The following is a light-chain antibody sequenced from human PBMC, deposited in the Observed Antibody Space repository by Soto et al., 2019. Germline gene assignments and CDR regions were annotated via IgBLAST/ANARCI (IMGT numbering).Light chain of an antibody. CDR2: DVS. J-gene: IGLJ1*01. V-gene: IGLV2-14*01. Sequence: QSVLTQPASVSGSPGQSITISCTGTGSDVGGYKYVSWYQQLPGKAPKLMIYDVSYRPSGVSNRFSGSKSGNTASLIISGLQAEDEAAYSCSSYASSSPFVFGTGNKVTV. CDR1: GSDVGGYKY. CDR3: SSYASSSPFV.